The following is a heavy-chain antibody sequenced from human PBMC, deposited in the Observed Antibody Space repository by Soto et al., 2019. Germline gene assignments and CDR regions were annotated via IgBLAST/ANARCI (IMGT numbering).Heavy chain of an antibody. J-gene: IGHJ6*02. CDR1: GFTFSSYW. CDR3: ARDPGYDILTVYYDYYYGMDV. V-gene: IGHV3-74*01. D-gene: IGHD3-9*01. Sequence: EVQLVESGGGLVQPGGSLRLSCAASGFTFSSYWMHWVRQAPGKGLVWVSRINSDGSSTSYADSVKGRFTISRDNAKNTLYLQMNSLRAEDTAVYYCARDPGYDILTVYYDYYYGMDVWGQGTTVTVSS. CDR2: INSDGSST.